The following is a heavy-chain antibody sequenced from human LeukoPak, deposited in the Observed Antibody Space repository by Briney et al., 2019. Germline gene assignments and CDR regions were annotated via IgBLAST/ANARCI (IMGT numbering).Heavy chain of an antibody. D-gene: IGHD3-22*01. V-gene: IGHV4-59*01. CDR3: ACLTTADAFDI. Sequence: SETLSLTCTVSGGSISSYYWSWIRQPPGKGLEWIGYIYNSGSTNYSPSLKSRVTISVDTSKNQFSLKLSSVTAADTAVYYCACLTTADAFDIWGQGTMVTVSS. CDR2: IYNSGST. J-gene: IGHJ3*02. CDR1: GGSISSYY.